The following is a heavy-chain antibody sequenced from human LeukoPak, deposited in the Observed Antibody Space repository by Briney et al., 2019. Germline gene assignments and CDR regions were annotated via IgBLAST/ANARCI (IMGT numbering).Heavy chain of an antibody. J-gene: IGHJ4*02. CDR2: INHSGST. CDR1: GGSFSGYY. Sequence: SETLSLTCAVYGGSFSGYYWSWIRQPPGKGLEWIGEINHSGSTNYNPSLKSRVTISVDTSKNQFSLKLSSVTAADTAVYYCARHRVEWAPVGSSIAVAGTGFDYWGQGTLVTVSS. D-gene: IGHD6-19*01. CDR3: ARHRVEWAPVGSSIAVAGTGFDY. V-gene: IGHV4-34*01.